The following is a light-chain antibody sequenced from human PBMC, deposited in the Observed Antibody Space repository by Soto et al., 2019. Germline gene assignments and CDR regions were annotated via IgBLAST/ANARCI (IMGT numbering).Light chain of an antibody. CDR2: DAS. CDR3: QQYNNWPPIT. CDR1: QSVSSG. J-gene: IGKJ5*01. V-gene: IGKV3D-15*01. Sequence: EIVMTQSPATLSVSPGETATLSCSASQSVSSGLAWYHQKPGQAPRLLIYDASNRATGIPARFSGSGSGTEFTLSISSLQSEDSAVYYCQQYNNWPPITFGQGTRLEIK.